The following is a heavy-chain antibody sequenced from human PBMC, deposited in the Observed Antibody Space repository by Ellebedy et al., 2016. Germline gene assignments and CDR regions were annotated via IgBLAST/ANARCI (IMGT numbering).Heavy chain of an antibody. V-gene: IGHV3-66*01. Sequence: GGSLRLSCAASGFIVSSNYMSWVRQAPGKGLEWVSVLYSGGSTFYADSVKGRFTISRDNAKSSLYLQMDSLRTEDMAVYYCASRAIAVTGTDPPRDYYYGMDVWGQGTTVTVSS. D-gene: IGHD6-19*01. J-gene: IGHJ6*02. CDR3: ASRAIAVTGTDPPRDYYYGMDV. CDR1: GFIVSSNY. CDR2: LYSGGST.